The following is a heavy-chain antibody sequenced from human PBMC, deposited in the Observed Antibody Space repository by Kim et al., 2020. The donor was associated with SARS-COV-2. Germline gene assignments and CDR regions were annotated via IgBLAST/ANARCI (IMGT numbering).Heavy chain of an antibody. J-gene: IGHJ4*02. CDR3: AKDRSGGYYYRTLDY. CDR1: GFTFSSYG. CDR2: ISYDGSKK. Sequence: GGSLRLSCVASGFTFSSYGMHWVRQAPGKGLEWVAVISYDGSKKYYADSVKGRFTISRDNSKNTLYLQMNSLRAEDTAVYYCAKDRSGGYYYRTLDYWGQGTLNTVSS. D-gene: IGHD3-22*01. V-gene: IGHV3-30*18.